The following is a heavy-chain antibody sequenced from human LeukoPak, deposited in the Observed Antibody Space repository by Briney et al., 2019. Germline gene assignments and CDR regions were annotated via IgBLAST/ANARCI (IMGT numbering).Heavy chain of an antibody. CDR1: GFTFSSYW. D-gene: IGHD3-22*01. Sequence: PGGSLRVSCAASGFTFSSYWMSWARQAPGKGMEWVANIKQDGSEKYYVDSVKGRFTISRDNAKNSLYLQMNSLRAEDTAVYYCARDRYYYDSSGYGDYWGQGTLVTVSS. V-gene: IGHV3-7*01. J-gene: IGHJ4*02. CDR2: IKQDGSEK. CDR3: ARDRYYYDSSGYGDY.